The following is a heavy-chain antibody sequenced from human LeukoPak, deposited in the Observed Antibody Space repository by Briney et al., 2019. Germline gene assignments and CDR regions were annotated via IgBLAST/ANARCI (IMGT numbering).Heavy chain of an antibody. J-gene: IGHJ6*03. CDR3: GRVYCSTTSCYDYYDYYMDV. CDR2: TNRDDAST. CDR1: GFRFYVFG. V-gene: IGHV3-20*04. D-gene: IGHD2-2*01. Sequence: GGSLRLSCAASGFRFYVFGMSGPRHVPGKGREWVSGTNRDDASTDYADSVNGRFTISRDNVKNFLYLQMNSLRVEDTALYFCGRVYCSTTSCYDYYDYYMDVWGKGTTVTVSS.